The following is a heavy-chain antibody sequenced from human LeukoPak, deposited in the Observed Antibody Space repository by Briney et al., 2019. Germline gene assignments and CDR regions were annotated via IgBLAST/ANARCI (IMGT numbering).Heavy chain of an antibody. CDR1: SGSVSSGGYY. Sequence: PSETLSLTCTASSGSVSSGGYYWTWIRQPPGKGLEWIGYIYYSGSTNYNPSLKSRVTISVDTSKNQFSLKLSSVTAADTAVYYCARGPYGSGIYYKYYYFDYWGQGTLVTVSS. D-gene: IGHD3-10*01. CDR2: IYYSGST. V-gene: IGHV4-61*08. J-gene: IGHJ4*02. CDR3: ARGPYGSGIYYKYYYFDY.